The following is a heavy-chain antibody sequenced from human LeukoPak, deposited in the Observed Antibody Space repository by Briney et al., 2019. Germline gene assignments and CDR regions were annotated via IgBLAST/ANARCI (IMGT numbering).Heavy chain of an antibody. V-gene: IGHV3-66*01. Sequence: GGSLRLSCAASGFTFDDYGMSWVRQAPGKGLEWVSVIYSGGSTYYADSVKGRFTISRDNSKNTLYLQMNSLRAEDTAVYYCARVSDSAGYGMDVWGQGTTVTVSS. CDR3: ARVSDSAGYGMDV. CDR1: GFTFDDYG. CDR2: IYSGGST. D-gene: IGHD2-15*01. J-gene: IGHJ6*02.